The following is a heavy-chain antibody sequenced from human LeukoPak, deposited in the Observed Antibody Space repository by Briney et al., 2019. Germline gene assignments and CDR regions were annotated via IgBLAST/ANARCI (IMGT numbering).Heavy chain of an antibody. J-gene: IGHJ4*02. V-gene: IGHV3-48*02. CDR3: ARIMGLDY. D-gene: IGHD2-8*01. Sequence: GGSLRLTCAASGFTFSSFGMNWVRQTPGKGPEWVSYISSSSSTTYYADSVKGRFTISRDNAKNSLYLQMNSLRDEDSAVYYCARIMGLDYWGQGTLVTVSS. CDR2: ISSSSSTT. CDR1: GFTFSSFG.